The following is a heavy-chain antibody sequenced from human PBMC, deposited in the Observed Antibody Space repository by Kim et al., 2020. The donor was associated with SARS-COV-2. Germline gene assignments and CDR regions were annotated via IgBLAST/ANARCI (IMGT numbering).Heavy chain of an antibody. Sequence: GYADSGKGRFTISEDNAKNSLYLQMNSLRAEDTALYYCAPGRTYSYYGMDVWRQGTTVTVSS. V-gene: IGHV3-9*01. J-gene: IGHJ6*02. CDR3: APGRTYSYYGMDV.